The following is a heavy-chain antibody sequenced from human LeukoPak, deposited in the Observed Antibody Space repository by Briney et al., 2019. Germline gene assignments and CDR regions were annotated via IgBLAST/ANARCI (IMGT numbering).Heavy chain of an antibody. CDR1: GGSVSSGSYY. V-gene: IGHV4-61*01. J-gene: IGHJ3*01. D-gene: IGHD5-12*01. CDR2: IYYSGST. Sequence: SETLSLTCTVSGGSVSSGSYYWSWIRQPPGKGLEWIGYIYYSGSTNYNPSLKSRVTISVDTSKNQFSLKPSSVTAADTAVYYCARSRGYSGYAYDAFDLWGQGTMVTVSS. CDR3: ARSRGYSGYAYDAFDL.